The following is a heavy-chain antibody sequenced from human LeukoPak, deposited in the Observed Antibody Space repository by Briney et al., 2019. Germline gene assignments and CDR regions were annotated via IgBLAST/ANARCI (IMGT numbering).Heavy chain of an antibody. J-gene: IGHJ4*02. CDR2: ISGSGGST. CDR3: ATGGYYYDSSVYYRFDFFDY. V-gene: IGHV3-23*01. Sequence: GGSLRLSCAASGFTFSSYAMSWVRQAPGKGLEWVSAISGSGGSTYYADSVKGRFTISRDNSKNTLYLQMNSLRAEDTAVYYCATGGYYYDSSVYYRFDFFDYGGRGPLVTVSS. CDR1: GFTFSSYA. D-gene: IGHD3-22*01.